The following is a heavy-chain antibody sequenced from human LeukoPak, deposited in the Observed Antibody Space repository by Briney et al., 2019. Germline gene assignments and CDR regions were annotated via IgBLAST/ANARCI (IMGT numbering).Heavy chain of an antibody. J-gene: IGHJ5*02. D-gene: IGHD2-2*01. V-gene: IGHV1-2*02. CDR1: GYTFTGYY. CDR2: INPNSGGT. CDR3: ARASHAAARFNWFDP. Sequence: GASVKVSCKASGYTFTGYYMHRVRQAPGQGLEWMGWINPNSGGTNYAQKFQGRVTMTRDTSISTAYMELSRLRSDDTAVYYCARASHAAARFNWFDPWGQGTLVTVSS.